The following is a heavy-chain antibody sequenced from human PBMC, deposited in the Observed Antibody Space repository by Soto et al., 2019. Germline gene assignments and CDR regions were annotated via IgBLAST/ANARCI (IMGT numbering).Heavy chain of an antibody. CDR1: GGSLSPYY. CDR3: ASGRKEEGYSSGWYEVYFDY. J-gene: IGHJ4*02. CDR2: IYYSGST. V-gene: IGHV4-59*01. D-gene: IGHD6-19*01. Sequence: QVQLQESGPGLVKPSETLSLTCTVSGGSLSPYYWSWIRQPPGKGLEWIGYIYYSGSTNYNSSLKSRVSISVDMSKSQFSLKLSSVTAADTAVYYCASGRKEEGYSSGWYEVYFDYWGQGTLVTVSS.